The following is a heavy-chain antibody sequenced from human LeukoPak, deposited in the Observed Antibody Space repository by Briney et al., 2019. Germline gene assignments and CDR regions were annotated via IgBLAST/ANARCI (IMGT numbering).Heavy chain of an antibody. Sequence: PGGSLRLSCAASGFTFSSYAMSWVRQAPGRGLEWVSAISGSGGSTYYADSVKGRFTISRDNSKNTLYLQMNSLRAEDTAVYYCAKGGLLPKRYYFDYWGQGTLVTVSS. D-gene: IGHD1-26*01. CDR2: ISGSGGST. CDR1: GFTFSSYA. V-gene: IGHV3-23*01. J-gene: IGHJ4*02. CDR3: AKGGLLPKRYYFDY.